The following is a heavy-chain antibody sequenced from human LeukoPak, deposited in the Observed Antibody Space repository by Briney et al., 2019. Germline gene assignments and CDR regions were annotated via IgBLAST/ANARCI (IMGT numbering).Heavy chain of an antibody. CDR2: ISHDESNA. V-gene: IGHV3-30*07. CDR3: ARDVMSGGGYDPHYGMDV. J-gene: IGHJ6*02. D-gene: IGHD5-12*01. Sequence: GRSLRLSCAASGFTFTSHAMYWVRQAPRKGLEWVAIISHDESNAFYVDSVKGRFTISRDNSKNTLYLEMNSLRAEDTAVYYCARDVMSGGGYDPHYGMDVWGQGTTVTVSS. CDR1: GFTFTSHA.